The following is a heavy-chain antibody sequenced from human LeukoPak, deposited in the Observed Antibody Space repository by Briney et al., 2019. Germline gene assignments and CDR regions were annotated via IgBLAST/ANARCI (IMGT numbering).Heavy chain of an antibody. CDR3: ARGSHSSSYGFDY. CDR2: IKQDESEK. V-gene: IGHV3-7*03. D-gene: IGHD3-22*01. J-gene: IGHJ4*02. Sequence: GGSLRLSCVASGLPFSDYWMSWVRQAPGKGLEWVANIKQDESEKYYVDSVRGRFTISRDNAKTSLYLQMNSPRVEDTAVYYCARGSHSSSYGFDYWGQGALVTVSS. CDR1: GLPFSDYW.